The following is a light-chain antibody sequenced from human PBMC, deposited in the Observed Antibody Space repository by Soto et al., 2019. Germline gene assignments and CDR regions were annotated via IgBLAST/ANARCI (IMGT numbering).Light chain of an antibody. CDR2: GAS. J-gene: IGKJ1*01. V-gene: IGKV3-15*01. CDR1: QSVSSN. CDR3: QQYNNWPQT. Sequence: EIGMTQSRATLSVSPGERATLACRASQSVSSNLAWYQQKPGQAPRLLIYGASTRATGIPARFSGSGSGTEFTLTISSLQSEDFAVYYCQQYNNWPQTFGQGTKVEIK.